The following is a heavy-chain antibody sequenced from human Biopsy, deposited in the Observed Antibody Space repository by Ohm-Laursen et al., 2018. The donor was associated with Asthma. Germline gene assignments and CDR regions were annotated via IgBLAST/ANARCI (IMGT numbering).Heavy chain of an antibody. V-gene: IGHV4-59*07. CDR3: ARGPNYHGSGRAPIGMDV. Sequence: SDALSLTCTVSGGSISGFYWSWIRQPPGKGLEWIGYIYYTGTTNYNPSLKSRVSISVDTSKNQFSLRLNSVTAADTAVYYCARGPNYHGSGRAPIGMDVWGQGTTVTVSS. J-gene: IGHJ6*02. CDR2: IYYTGTT. CDR1: GGSISGFY. D-gene: IGHD3-10*01.